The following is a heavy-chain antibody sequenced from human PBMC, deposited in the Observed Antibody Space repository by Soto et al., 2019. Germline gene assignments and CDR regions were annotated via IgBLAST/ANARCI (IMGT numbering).Heavy chain of an antibody. CDR3: AREVVLVGPNWFDP. D-gene: IGHD2-2*01. CDR2: IYYSGST. CDR1: GGSISSYY. Sequence: PSETLSLTCTVSGGSISSYYWSWIRQPPGKGLEWIGYIYYSGSTYYNPSLKSRVTISVDTSKNQFSLKLSSVTAADTAVYYCAREVVLVGPNWFDPWGQGTLVTVSS. V-gene: IGHV4-59*01. J-gene: IGHJ5*02.